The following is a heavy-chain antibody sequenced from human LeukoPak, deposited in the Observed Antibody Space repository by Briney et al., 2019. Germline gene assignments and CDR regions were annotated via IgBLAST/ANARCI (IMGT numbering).Heavy chain of an antibody. CDR1: GVSITNYY. J-gene: IGHJ4*02. V-gene: IGHV4-59*01. CDR2: VFYTGST. CDR3: ATYSTASVGFHY. D-gene: IGHD6-13*01. Sequence: SETLSLTCIVSGVSITNYYWTWIRQPPGEGLEWIGYVFYTGSTNYNPSLESRVTISVDTSKNQVSLKLTSMTAADTAVYYRATYSTASVGFHYWGRGTLVTVSS.